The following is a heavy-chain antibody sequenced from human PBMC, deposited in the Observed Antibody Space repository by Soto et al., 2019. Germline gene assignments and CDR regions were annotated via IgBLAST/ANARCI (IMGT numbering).Heavy chain of an antibody. CDR2: ISFDGNEK. V-gene: IGHV3-30*03. Sequence: QVHLVESGGGVVQPGRSLRLSCAASGSSSTHYGIHWVRQAPGKGLEWVAVISFDGNEKYYADSVKGRFTISRDNSKNRLFLQMNSLTAVDTAVYYCAILLGGIIVNYGLDVWGQGSTVTVSS. J-gene: IGHJ6*02. CDR1: GSSSTHYG. D-gene: IGHD2-21*01. CDR3: AILLGGIIVNYGLDV.